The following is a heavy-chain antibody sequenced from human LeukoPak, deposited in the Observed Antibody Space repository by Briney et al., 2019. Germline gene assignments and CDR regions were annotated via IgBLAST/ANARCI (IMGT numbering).Heavy chain of an antibody. V-gene: IGHV3-74*01. CDR1: GFTFSRHW. J-gene: IGHJ1*01. CDR3: AKDRDGYTIEYFQH. D-gene: IGHD5-24*01. Sequence: GGSLRLSCVASGFTFSRHWIHWVRQAPGKGLVWVSRINSDGSRTNYADSVKGRFTISRDNAKNTLYLQMNSLRAEDTAVYYCAKDRDGYTIEYFQHWGQGTLVTVSS. CDR2: INSDGSRT.